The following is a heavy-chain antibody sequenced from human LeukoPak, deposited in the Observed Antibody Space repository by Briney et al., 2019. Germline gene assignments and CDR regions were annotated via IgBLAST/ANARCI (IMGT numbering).Heavy chain of an antibody. CDR1: GGSLSSGGHY. CDR2: IYDSRFT. V-gene: IGHV4-31*03. Sequence: TVSLTCTVSGGSLSSGGHYWAWIRQHPGKGLEWIGCIYDSRFTYYNPSLQSRLTISVGSSENQLSLKLSSVTAADTAVYYCAGGSDNSKMGYWGQGTLVTVSS. J-gene: IGHJ4*02. D-gene: IGHD6-13*01. CDR3: AGGSDNSKMGY.